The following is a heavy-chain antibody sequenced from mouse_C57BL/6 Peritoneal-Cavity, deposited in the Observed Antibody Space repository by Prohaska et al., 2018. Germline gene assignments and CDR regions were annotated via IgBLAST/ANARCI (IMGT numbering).Heavy chain of an antibody. Sequence: EVQLLETGGGLVQPGGSRGLSCEGSGFTFSGFWMSWVRQTPGKTLEWIGDINSDGSAINYAPSIKDRFTIFRDNDKSTLYLQMSNVRSEDTATYFCMRYHDGYGYFDVWGTGTTVTVSS. CDR2: INSDGSAI. V-gene: IGHV11-2*01. CDR3: MRYHDGYGYFDV. D-gene: IGHD2-12*01. CDR1: GFTFSGFW. J-gene: IGHJ1*03.